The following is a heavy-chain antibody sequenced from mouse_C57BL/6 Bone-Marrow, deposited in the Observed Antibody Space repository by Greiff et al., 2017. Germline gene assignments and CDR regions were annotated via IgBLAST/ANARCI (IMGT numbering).Heavy chain of an antibody. D-gene: IGHD2-12*01. J-gene: IGHJ1*03. CDR1: GYTFTSYW. CDR3: AREAHSYYDWYFDV. Sequence: QVQLQQPGAELVKPGASVKLSCKASGYTFTSYWMHWVKQRPGQGLEWIGMIHPNSGSTNYNEKFKSKATLTVYKSSSTAYMQLSSLTSEDSAVYYCAREAHSYYDWYFDVWGTGTTVTVSS. V-gene: IGHV1-64*01. CDR2: IHPNSGST.